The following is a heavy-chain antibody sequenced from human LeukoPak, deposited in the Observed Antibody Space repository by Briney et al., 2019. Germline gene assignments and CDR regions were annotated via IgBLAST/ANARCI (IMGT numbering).Heavy chain of an antibody. V-gene: IGHV3-30*18. CDR1: GFTFSSYG. CDR3: AKDRGIAAAALDY. CDR2: ISYDGSNK. D-gene: IGHD6-13*01. J-gene: IGHJ4*02. Sequence: GGSLRLSCAASGFTFSSYGMHWVRQAPGKGLEWVAVISYDGSNKYYADSVKGRFTISRDNSKNTLYQQMNSLRAEDTAVYYCAKDRGIAAAALDYWGQGTLVTVSS.